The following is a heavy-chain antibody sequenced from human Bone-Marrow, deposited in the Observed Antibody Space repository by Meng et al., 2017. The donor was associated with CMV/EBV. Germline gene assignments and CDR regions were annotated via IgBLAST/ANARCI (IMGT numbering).Heavy chain of an antibody. CDR3: ARIPEDIVVVPAARAYYYYGMDV. J-gene: IGHJ6*02. CDR2: ISSSSSTI. V-gene: IGHV3-48*04. CDR1: GFTSSSYS. D-gene: IGHD2-2*01. Sequence: GGSLRLSCAASGFTSSSYSMNWVRQAPGKGLEWVSYISSSSSTIYYADSVKGRFTISRDNAKNSLYLQMNSLRAEDTAVYYCARIPEDIVVVPAARAYYYYGMDVWGQGTTVTVSS.